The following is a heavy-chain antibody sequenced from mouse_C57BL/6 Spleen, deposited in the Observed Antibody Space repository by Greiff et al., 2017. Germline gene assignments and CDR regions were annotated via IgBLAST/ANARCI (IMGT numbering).Heavy chain of an antibody. CDR2: IDPSDSYT. V-gene: IGHV1-50*01. CDR3: AREGFTTVVATDFDY. CDR1: GYTFTSYW. J-gene: IGHJ2*01. Sequence: QVQLQQPGAELVKPGASVKLSCKASGYTFTSYWMQWVKQRPGQGLEWIGEIDPSDSYTNYNQKFKGKATLTVDTSSSTAYMQLSSLTSEDSAVYYCAREGFTTVVATDFDYWGQGTTLTVSS. D-gene: IGHD1-1*01.